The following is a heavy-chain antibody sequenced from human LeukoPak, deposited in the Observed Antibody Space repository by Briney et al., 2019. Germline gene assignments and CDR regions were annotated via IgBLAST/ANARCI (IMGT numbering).Heavy chain of an antibody. Sequence: ASVKVSCKASGYTFVSFGITWVRQAPGQGLEWMGRINPNSGGTNYAQKFQGRVTMTRDTSISTAYMELSRLRSDDTAVYYCARDLRGYYYYMDVWGKGTTVTVSS. V-gene: IGHV1-2*06. J-gene: IGHJ6*03. CDR1: GYTFVSFG. CDR2: INPNSGGT. D-gene: IGHD3-10*01. CDR3: ARDLRGYYYYMDV.